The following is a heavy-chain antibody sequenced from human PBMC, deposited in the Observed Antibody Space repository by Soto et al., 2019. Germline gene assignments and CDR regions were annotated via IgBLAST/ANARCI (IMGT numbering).Heavy chain of an antibody. J-gene: IGHJ4*02. CDR2: ISGSGGST. D-gene: IGHD3-22*01. V-gene: IGHV3-23*01. Sequence: EVQLLESGGGLVQPGGSLRLSCAASGFTFSSYAMSWVRQAPGKGLEWVSAISGSGGSTYYADSVKGRFTISRDKSKNTLYLQMISLRAEDTAVYYCAMDDSSGYYYPDDYWGQGTLVTVSS. CDR3: AMDDSSGYYYPDDY. CDR1: GFTFSSYA.